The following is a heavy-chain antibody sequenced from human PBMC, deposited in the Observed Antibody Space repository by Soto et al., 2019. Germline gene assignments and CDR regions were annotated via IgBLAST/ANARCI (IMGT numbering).Heavy chain of an antibody. CDR1: GYTFTSYG. CDR3: ARDQERNYDSNWFDP. Sequence: QVQLVQSGAEVKKPGASVKVSCKASGYTFTSYGISWVRQAPGQGLEWMGWISAYNGNTNYAQKLQGRVTMTPDTSTSTAYMELRSLRSDDTAVYYCARDQERNYDSNWFDPWGQGTLVTVSS. CDR2: ISAYNGNT. D-gene: IGHD1-7*01. J-gene: IGHJ5*02. V-gene: IGHV1-18*01.